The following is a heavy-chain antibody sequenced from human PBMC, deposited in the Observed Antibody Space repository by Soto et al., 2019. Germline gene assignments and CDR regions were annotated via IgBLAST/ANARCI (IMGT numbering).Heavy chain of an antibody. V-gene: IGHV4-59*01. J-gene: IGHJ4*02. CDR1: GGSISSYY. CDR3: ARIASMTAAGSNDY. Sequence: SETLSLTCTVSGGSISSYYWSWIRQPPGKGLEWIGYIYYSGSTNYNPSLKSRVTISVDTSKNQFSLKLSSVTAADTAVYYCARIASMTAAGSNDYWGQGTLVTVSS. CDR2: IYYSGST. D-gene: IGHD6-13*01.